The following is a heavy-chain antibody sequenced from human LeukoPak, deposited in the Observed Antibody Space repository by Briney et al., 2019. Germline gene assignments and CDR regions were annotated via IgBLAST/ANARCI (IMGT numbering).Heavy chain of an antibody. D-gene: IGHD3-22*01. J-gene: IGHJ4*02. CDR3: ARERDYYDSSGYYGFDY. CDR1: GGSISSSSYY. V-gene: IGHV4-39*02. CDR2: IYYSGST. Sequence: SETLSLTCTVSGGSISSSSYYWGWIRQPPGKGLEWIGSIYYSGSTYYNPSLKSRVTISVDRSQNQFSLKLSSVTAADTAVYYCARERDYYDSSGYYGFDYWGQGTLVTGSS.